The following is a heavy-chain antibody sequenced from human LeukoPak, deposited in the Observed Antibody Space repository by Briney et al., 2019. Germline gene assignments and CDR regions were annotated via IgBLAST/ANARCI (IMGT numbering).Heavy chain of an antibody. D-gene: IGHD1-1*01. CDR2: IYYGGST. V-gene: IGHV4-61*01. CDR3: ARLTRRSGNYFDS. Sequence: SXXXSXXCAXSGXXVSSXNXXWSWIRQPPGKGLXWIGYIYYGGSTNYNPSLKSRVTISVDTSKSQFSLKLSSVTAADTAVYYCARLTRRSGNYFDSWGQGTLVTVSS. J-gene: IGHJ4*02. CDR1: GXXVSSXNXX.